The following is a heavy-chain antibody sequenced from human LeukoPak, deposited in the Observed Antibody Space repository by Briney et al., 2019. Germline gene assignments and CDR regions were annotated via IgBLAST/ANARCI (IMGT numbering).Heavy chain of an antibody. V-gene: IGHV4-34*01. CDR3: ARRFDY. CDR2: INHSGST. D-gene: IGHD3-3*01. J-gene: IGHJ4*02. CDR1: GGSFSGYY. Sequence: PSETLSLTCAVYGGSFSGYYWSWIRQPPGKGLEWIGEINHSGSTNYNPSLKSRVTISVDTSKNKFSLKLSSVTAADTAVYYCARRFDYWGQGTLVTVSS.